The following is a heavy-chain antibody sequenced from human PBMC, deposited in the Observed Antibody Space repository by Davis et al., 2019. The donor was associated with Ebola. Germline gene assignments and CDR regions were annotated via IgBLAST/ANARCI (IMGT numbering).Heavy chain of an antibody. CDR2: VSDSGGST. J-gene: IGHJ4*02. V-gene: IGHV3-23*01. Sequence: GESLKISCAASGFTVSSNYMSWVRQAPGKGLEWVSAVSDSGGSTYYADSVKGRFTVSRDNSKNTLFLQMNSLRAEDSALYYCAKLQQLTRWGFFDYWGQGTLVTVSS. CDR1: GFTVSSNY. D-gene: IGHD6-13*01. CDR3: AKLQQLTRWGFFDY.